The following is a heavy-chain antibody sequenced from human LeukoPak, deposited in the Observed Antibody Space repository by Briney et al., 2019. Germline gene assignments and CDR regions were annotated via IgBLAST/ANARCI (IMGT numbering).Heavy chain of an antibody. Sequence: PGRSLRLSCAASGFTFDDYAMHWVRQAPGKGLEGVSGISWNSGSIGYADSVKGRFTISRDNAKNSLYLQMNSLRAEDTALYYCAKVGVGATDDAFDIWGQGTMVTVSS. CDR1: GFTFDDYA. D-gene: IGHD1-26*01. V-gene: IGHV3-9*01. CDR3: AKVGVGATDDAFDI. CDR2: ISWNSGSI. J-gene: IGHJ3*02.